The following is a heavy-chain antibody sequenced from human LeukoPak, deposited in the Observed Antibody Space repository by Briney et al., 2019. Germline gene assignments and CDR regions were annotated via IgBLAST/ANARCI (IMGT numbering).Heavy chain of an antibody. J-gene: IGHJ4*02. D-gene: IGHD3-16*02. CDR2: IYTSGST. V-gene: IGHV4-61*02. CDR1: GGSISSGPYY. Sequence: PSQTLSLTCTVSGGSISSGPYYWTWIRQPAGKGLEWIGRIYTSGSTKYNPSLKSRVTISVDTSKNQFSLKLSSVTAADTAVYYCARDRGYDYVWGSYRPQLDYWGQGTLVTVSS. CDR3: ARDRGYDYVWGSYRPQLDY.